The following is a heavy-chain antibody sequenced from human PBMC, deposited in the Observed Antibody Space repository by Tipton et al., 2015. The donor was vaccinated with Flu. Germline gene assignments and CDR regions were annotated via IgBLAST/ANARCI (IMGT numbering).Heavy chain of an antibody. CDR2: VSRSGDT. V-gene: IGHV4-38-2*01. CDR1: GDSISSDYY. D-gene: IGHD4-11*01. Sequence: TLSLTCAVSGDSISSDYYWGWIRQFPGKGLEWIGSVSRSGDTNYNPSLRSRVTISIDRSKNQFSLKMKSVTAADMAVYYCARRDFSNYVSDPKNWFDPWGQGTLVTVSS. J-gene: IGHJ5*02. CDR3: ARRDFSNYVSDPKNWFDP.